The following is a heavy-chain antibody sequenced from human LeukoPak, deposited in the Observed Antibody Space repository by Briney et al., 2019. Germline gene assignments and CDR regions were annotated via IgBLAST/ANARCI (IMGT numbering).Heavy chain of an antibody. V-gene: IGHV3-7*03. Sequence: GGSLRLSCAASGFTFSSYWMSWVRQAPGKGLEWVANIKQDGSEKYYVDSVKGRFTISRDNSKNTLYLQMNSLRAEDTAVYYCAKTGTSIAAAGTIDYWGQGTLVTVSS. CDR3: AKTGTSIAAAGTIDY. CDR2: IKQDGSEK. CDR1: GFTFSSYW. D-gene: IGHD6-13*01. J-gene: IGHJ4*02.